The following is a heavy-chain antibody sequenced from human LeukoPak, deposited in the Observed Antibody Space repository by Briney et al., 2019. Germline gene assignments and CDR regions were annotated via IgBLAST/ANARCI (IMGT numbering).Heavy chain of an antibody. V-gene: IGHV3-21*01. CDR3: VRDGGFCSGGSCYAEYYFDY. Sequence: GGSLRLSCAASGFTFSNYRMNWVRQAPGKGLEWVSSISSSSSYIYYADSVKGRFTISRDNAKSSLYLQMNSLRAEDTAVYYCVRDGGFCSGGSCYAEYYFDYWGQGTLVTVSS. J-gene: IGHJ4*02. CDR1: GFTFSNYR. CDR2: ISSSSSYI. D-gene: IGHD2-15*01.